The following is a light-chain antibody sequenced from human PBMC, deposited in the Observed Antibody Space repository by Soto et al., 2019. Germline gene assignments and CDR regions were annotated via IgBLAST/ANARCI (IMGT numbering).Light chain of an antibody. CDR1: SSDVGGYDY. V-gene: IGLV2-14*03. J-gene: IGLJ2*01. CDR2: DVN. Sequence: QSVLTQPASVSGSPGQSITISCTGGSSDVGGYDYVSWHQQHPGQAPRVIIYDVNNRPSGVSHRFSGSKSGNTASLTISGLQAEDEADYYCSSITPGGTEVFGGGTKLTVL. CDR3: SSITPGGTEV.